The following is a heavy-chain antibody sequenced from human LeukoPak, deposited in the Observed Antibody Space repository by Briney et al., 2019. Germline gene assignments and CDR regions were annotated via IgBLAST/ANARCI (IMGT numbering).Heavy chain of an antibody. J-gene: IGHJ4*02. V-gene: IGHV1-18*01. D-gene: IGHD5-24*01. Sequence: EASVKVSCTASGYTFTSYGISWVRQAPGQGLEWMGWISAYNGNTNYAQKLQGRVTMTTDTSTSTAYMELRSLRSDDTAVYYCARVKEGWPPKDFDYWGQGTLVTVSS. CDR3: ARVKEGWPPKDFDY. CDR2: ISAYNGNT. CDR1: GYTFTSYG.